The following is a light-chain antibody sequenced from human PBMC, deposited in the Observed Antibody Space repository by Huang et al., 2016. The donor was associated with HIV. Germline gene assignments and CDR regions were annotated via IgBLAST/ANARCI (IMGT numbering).Light chain of an antibody. Sequence: DIQMTQSPSSLSASVGYRVTITCRASQTITSFLNGYQQKPGKAPKLLIYAASSLQSGVPSRFSGSGSGTSFTLTINTLQPEDFATYYCQQSSSTPFTFGPGTRVDIK. J-gene: IGKJ3*01. CDR3: QQSSSTPFT. CDR1: QTITSF. CDR2: AAS. V-gene: IGKV1-39*01.